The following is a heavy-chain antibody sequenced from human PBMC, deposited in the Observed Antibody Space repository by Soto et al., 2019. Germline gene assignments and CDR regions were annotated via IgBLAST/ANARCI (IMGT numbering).Heavy chain of an antibody. V-gene: IGHV1-69*01. CDR1: GGTFSSYA. Sequence: QVQLVQSGAEVKKPGSSVKVSCKASGGTFSSYAISWVRQAPGQGLEWMGGIIPIFGTANYAQKFQGRVTITADESTSTAYMELSSLRSEDMAVYYCARADYYDSSGYYYDAFDIWGQGTMVTVSS. D-gene: IGHD3-22*01. CDR2: IIPIFGTA. J-gene: IGHJ3*02. CDR3: ARADYYDSSGYYYDAFDI.